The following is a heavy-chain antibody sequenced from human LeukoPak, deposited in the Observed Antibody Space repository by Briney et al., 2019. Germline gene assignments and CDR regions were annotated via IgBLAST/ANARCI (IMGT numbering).Heavy chain of an antibody. CDR3: ARFLWNSSRWL. J-gene: IGHJ4*02. D-gene: IGHD6-13*01. CDR1: GASFSGYY. CDR2: INHSGNT. V-gene: IGHV4-34*01. Sequence: SETLSLTCGVYGASFSGYYCMWIRQPPGKGLEWIGEINHSGNTKYNRSLKSRVTISVDTSKQQISLKLSSVTAADTAVYYCARFLWNSSRWLWGQGTLVTVSS.